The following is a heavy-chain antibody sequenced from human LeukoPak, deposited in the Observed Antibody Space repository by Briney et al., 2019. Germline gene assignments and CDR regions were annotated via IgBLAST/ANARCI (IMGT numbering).Heavy chain of an antibody. D-gene: IGHD3-10*01. CDR2: IYYSGNT. J-gene: IGHJ4*02. CDR1: GGSVSSGSYY. V-gene: IGHV4-61*01. Sequence: SETLSLTCTVSGGSVSSGSYYWSWIRQPPGKGLEWIGYIYYSGNTNYNPSLKSRVTISVDTSKNQYSLKLSSVTAADTAVYYCAREGLATMIRGVIPYWGQGTLVTVSS. CDR3: AREGLATMIRGVIPY.